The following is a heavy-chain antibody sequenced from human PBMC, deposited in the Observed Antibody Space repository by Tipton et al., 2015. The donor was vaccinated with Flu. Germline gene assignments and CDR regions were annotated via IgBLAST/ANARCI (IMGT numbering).Heavy chain of an antibody. D-gene: IGHD6-19*01. V-gene: IGHV4-34*01. CDR3: ARGRPREWLVRRANWFDP. CDR1: GGSLSANY. CDR2: INHSGST. J-gene: IGHJ5*02. Sequence: LRLSCAVYGGSLSANYWSWIRQPPGKGLEWIGEINHSGSTNYSPSLKSRVTISVDTSKNQFSLKLSSVTAADTAVYYCARGRPREWLVRRANWFDPWGQGTLVTVSS.